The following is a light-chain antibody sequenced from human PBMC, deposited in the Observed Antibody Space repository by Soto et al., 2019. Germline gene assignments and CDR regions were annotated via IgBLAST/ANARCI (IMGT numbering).Light chain of an antibody. CDR3: AAWDDSLDGPGYV. Sequence: QSVLTQPPSASGTPGQRVTISCSGSSSNIGSNTVNWYQQLPGTAPKLPIYSNNRRPSGVPDRFSDSKSGTSASLAISGLQSEDEADYYCAAWDDSLDGPGYVFGTGTKVTVL. CDR2: SNN. V-gene: IGLV1-44*01. CDR1: SSNIGSNT. J-gene: IGLJ1*01.